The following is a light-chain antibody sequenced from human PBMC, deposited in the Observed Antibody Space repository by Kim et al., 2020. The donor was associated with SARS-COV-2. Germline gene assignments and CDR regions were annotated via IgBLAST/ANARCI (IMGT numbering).Light chain of an antibody. Sequence: EIVLTQSPGTLSLSPGERATLSCRASQSTSSNYLTWYQQKPGQPPRLLIYGASSRATGIPDRFSGSGSGPDFTLTISRLEPEDFAVYYCQQYGGSPSYTFGQGTKLEI. CDR3: QQYGGSPSYT. CDR1: QSTSSNY. J-gene: IGKJ2*01. V-gene: IGKV3-20*01. CDR2: GAS.